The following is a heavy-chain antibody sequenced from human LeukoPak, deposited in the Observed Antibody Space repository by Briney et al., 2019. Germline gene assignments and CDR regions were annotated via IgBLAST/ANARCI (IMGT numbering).Heavy chain of an antibody. V-gene: IGHV3-30*02. CDR3: SRKRGDDSQNYMDV. Sequence: GGSLRLSCAASGFTFSSYVIHWVCQAPGKGLEWVAFIRRDASSQFYADSVKGRFTISRDNSKNTVYLQMNSLRSEDTAVYYCSRKRGDDSQNYMDVWGKGTTVTVSS. J-gene: IGHJ6*03. CDR1: GFTFSSYV. D-gene: IGHD2-21*02. CDR2: IRRDASSQ.